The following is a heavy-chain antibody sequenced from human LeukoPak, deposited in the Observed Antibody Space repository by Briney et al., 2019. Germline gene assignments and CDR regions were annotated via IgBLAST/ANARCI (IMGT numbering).Heavy chain of an antibody. V-gene: IGHV3-23*01. CDR3: ARAGSGYYFDY. Sequence: PGGSLRLSCAASGFTVSSNYMNWVRQAPGKGLEWVSANGGGSGGNTNYADSVKGRFTISRDNSKKTLYLQMNSLRAEDTAIYYCARAGSGYYFDYWGQGTLVTVSS. D-gene: IGHD3-10*01. CDR1: GFTVSSNY. J-gene: IGHJ4*02. CDR2: NGGGSGGNT.